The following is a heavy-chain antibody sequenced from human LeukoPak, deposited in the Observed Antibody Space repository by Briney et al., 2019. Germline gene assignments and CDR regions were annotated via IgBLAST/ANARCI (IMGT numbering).Heavy chain of an antibody. CDR3: ATVAPEDYYFDY. CDR1: GYTFTKLS. D-gene: IGHD3/OR15-3a*01. V-gene: IGHV1-24*01. J-gene: IGHJ4*02. Sequence: ASLKVSCKVSGYTFTKLSMQWVRQAPGKGLEWMGGFDPEDGETIYAQKFQGRVAMTEDTSTDTAYMELSSLRSEDTAVYYCATVAPEDYYFDYWGQGTLVTVSS. CDR2: FDPEDGET.